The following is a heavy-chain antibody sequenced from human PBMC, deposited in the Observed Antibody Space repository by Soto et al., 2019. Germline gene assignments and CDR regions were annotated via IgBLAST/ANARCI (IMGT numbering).Heavy chain of an antibody. D-gene: IGHD2-8*01. CDR1: GFTFISYA. CDR2: ISGSGGST. V-gene: IGHV3-23*01. CDR3: AKDLLYCTNGVCYDAFDI. J-gene: IGHJ3*02. Sequence: GSLRLSCSASGFTFISYAMSWVRRAPWKGLEWVSAISGSGGSTYYADSVKGRFTISRDNSKNTLYLQMNSLRAEDTAVYYCAKDLLYCTNGVCYDAFDIWGQGTMVTVSS.